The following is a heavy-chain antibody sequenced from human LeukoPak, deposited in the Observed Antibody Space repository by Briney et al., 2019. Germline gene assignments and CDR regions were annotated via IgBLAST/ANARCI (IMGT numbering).Heavy chain of an antibody. V-gene: IGHV3-7*02. CDR1: RFTFSIYW. CDR3: ARSGIVDY. D-gene: IGHD1-26*01. CDR2: IKQDGSEK. J-gene: IGHJ4*02. Sequence: GGALRLSPTVPRFTFSIYWMTWVRAAPGGGLGWGANIKQDGSEKYYVHSVKGLFTNSRDNAKNSLNLQMSSLRAEDTAVYHWARSGIVDYWGQGTLVTVSS.